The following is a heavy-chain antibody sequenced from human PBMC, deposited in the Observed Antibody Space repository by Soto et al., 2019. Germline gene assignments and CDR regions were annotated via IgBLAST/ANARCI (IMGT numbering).Heavy chain of an antibody. J-gene: IGHJ6*03. CDR1: RFTFSAYA. Sequence: EVQLLESGGGLVQPGGSLRLSCAASRFTFSAYAMSWVRQAPGKGLEWVSTITTSGGNTYYADSVQGRFTISRDNSKNTLYLQMNSLRAEDTAVYYCAGRYCTNGVCYTNYYYYIDVWGKGTTVTVSS. V-gene: IGHV3-23*01. CDR2: ITTSGGNT. CDR3: AGRYCTNGVCYTNYYYYIDV. D-gene: IGHD2-8*01.